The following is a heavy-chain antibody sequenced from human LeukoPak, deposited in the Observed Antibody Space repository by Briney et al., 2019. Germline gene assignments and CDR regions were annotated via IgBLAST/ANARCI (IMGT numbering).Heavy chain of an antibody. Sequence: GASVTVSFTASGYTFTSYGISWVRQAPGQGLEWMGWMNPNSGNTGYAQKFQGRVTMTRNTSISTAYMELSSLRSEDTAVYYCARGVYYGSGSYLVDYWGQGTLVTVSS. CDR2: MNPNSGNT. D-gene: IGHD3-10*01. CDR1: GYTFTSYG. V-gene: IGHV1-8*02. J-gene: IGHJ4*02. CDR3: ARGVYYGSGSYLVDY.